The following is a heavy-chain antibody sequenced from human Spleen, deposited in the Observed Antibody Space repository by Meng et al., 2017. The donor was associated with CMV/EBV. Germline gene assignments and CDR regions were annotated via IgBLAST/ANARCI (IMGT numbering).Heavy chain of an antibody. D-gene: IGHD3-10*01. CDR2: ISSSSSYI. CDR3: ARDFSSLVRGVICY. CDR1: RFTFSGYS. J-gene: IGHJ4*02. V-gene: IGHV3-21*01. Sequence: SRFTFSGYSMTWVRQAPGKGLEWVSSISSSSSYIYYADSVKGRFTISRDNAKNSLYLQMNSLRAEDTAVYYCARDFSSLVRGVICYWGQGTLVTVSS.